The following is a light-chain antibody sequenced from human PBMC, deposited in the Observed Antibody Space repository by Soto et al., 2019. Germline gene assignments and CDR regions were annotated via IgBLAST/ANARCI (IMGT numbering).Light chain of an antibody. CDR1: SSDIGGYNF. CDR3: SSYTIISTFAL. V-gene: IGLV2-14*01. Sequence: QSALTQPASVSGSPGQSITISCTGSSSDIGGYNFVSWYQQHPGKAPKLMIYDVSNRPSGVSNRFSGSKSGNTASLTISGLQAEDEADYYCSSYTIISTFALFGGGTKLTVL. J-gene: IGLJ2*01. CDR2: DVS.